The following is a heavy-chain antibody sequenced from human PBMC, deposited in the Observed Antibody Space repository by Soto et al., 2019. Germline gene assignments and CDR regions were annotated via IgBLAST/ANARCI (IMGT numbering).Heavy chain of an antibody. D-gene: IGHD5-18*01. CDR1: GYTFTGYY. CDR2: INPNIGGT. CDR3: AKSIIQLWFKVYSPAKQNWCER. V-gene: IGHV1-2*02. Sequence: ASVKVSCKASGYTFTGYYMHWVRQAPGRGLEWMGWINPNIGGTNYAQKFQGRVTMTRDTSISTAYMELSRLRSDDTAVYYCAKSIIQLWFKVYSPAKQNWCERWGDETLV. J-gene: IGHJ5*02.